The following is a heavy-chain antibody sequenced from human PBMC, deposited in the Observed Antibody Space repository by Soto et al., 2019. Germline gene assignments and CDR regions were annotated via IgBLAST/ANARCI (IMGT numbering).Heavy chain of an antibody. D-gene: IGHD4-17*01. CDR3: ARPPVKGIHV. J-gene: IGHJ6*02. CDR1: GFNFSSYW. V-gene: IGHV3-7*01. CDR2: TKRDASET. Sequence: GGSLRLSCEGTGFNFSSYWMHWVRQAPGKGLEWVANTKRDASETYYADSVKGRFTISRDNARDSLYLQMNSLRVEDTAVYYCARPPVKGIHVWGQGTTVTVSS.